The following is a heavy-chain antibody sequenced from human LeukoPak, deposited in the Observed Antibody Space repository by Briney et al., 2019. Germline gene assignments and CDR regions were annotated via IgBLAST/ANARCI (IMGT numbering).Heavy chain of an antibody. D-gene: IGHD6-19*01. Sequence: GGSLRLSCAASGFTFSSYEMNWVRQAPGKGLEWVSYISSSSSTIYYADTVKGRFTISRDNAKNSLYLQMNGLRAEDTAVYYCARAQWFDYWGQGTLVTVSS. V-gene: IGHV3-48*03. J-gene: IGHJ4*02. CDR3: ARAQWFDY. CDR2: ISSSSSTI. CDR1: GFTFSSYE.